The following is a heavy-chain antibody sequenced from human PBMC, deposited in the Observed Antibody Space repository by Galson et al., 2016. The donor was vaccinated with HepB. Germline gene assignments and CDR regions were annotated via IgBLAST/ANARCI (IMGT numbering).Heavy chain of an antibody. V-gene: IGHV3-23*01. J-gene: IGHJ4*02. CDR1: GFTFSSYA. D-gene: IGHD3-16*01. Sequence: SLRLSCAASGFTFSSYAMSWVRPAPGKGLEWVSAISGSGGSTYYADSVKGRFTISRDNSKNTLYLQMNSLSAEDTAVYYCAKHRDGGGFRVWVWAFGEFDYWGQGTLVTVSS. CDR3: AKHRDGGGFRVWVWAFGEFDY. CDR2: ISGSGGST.